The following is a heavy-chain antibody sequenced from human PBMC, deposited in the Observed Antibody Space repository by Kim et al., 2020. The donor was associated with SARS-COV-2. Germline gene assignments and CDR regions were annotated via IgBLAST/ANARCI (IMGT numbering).Heavy chain of an antibody. CDR2: INHSGST. Sequence: SETLSLTCAVYGGSFSGYYWSWIRQPPGKGLEWIGEINHSGSTNYNPSLKSRVTISVDTSKNQFSLKLSSVTAADTAVYYCARPGAAAGLPYYYYYYGMDVWGQGTTVTVSS. D-gene: IGHD6-13*01. CDR3: ARPGAAAGLPYYYYYYGMDV. CDR1: GGSFSGYY. V-gene: IGHV4-34*01. J-gene: IGHJ6*02.